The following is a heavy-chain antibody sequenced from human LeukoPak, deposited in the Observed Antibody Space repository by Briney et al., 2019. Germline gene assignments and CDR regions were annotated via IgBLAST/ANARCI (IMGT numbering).Heavy chain of an antibody. CDR3: ATGGTWDLDY. CDR2: IKPDGSEK. J-gene: IGHJ4*02. D-gene: IGHD1-1*01. V-gene: IGHV3-7*01. Sequence: GGSLRLSCAASGFSFITYWMTWVRQAPGKGLEWVASIKPDGSEKFYVDSVEGSFTISRDNARNSLFLQMNSLRAEDTALYYCATGGTWDLDYWGQGTLVTVSS. CDR1: GFSFITYW.